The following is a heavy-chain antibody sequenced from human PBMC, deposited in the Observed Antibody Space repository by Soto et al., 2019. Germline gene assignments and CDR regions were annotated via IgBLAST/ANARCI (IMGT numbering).Heavy chain of an antibody. Sequence: GGSLRLSCVASGFSFSNYNMNWVRQAPGKGLEWVSYITDSSDTVHYADSVRGRFTISRDNAESSLYLQMNSLRAEDTAVYYCASTYSSGGFDYWGQGTLVTVSS. V-gene: IGHV3-48*01. J-gene: IGHJ4*02. D-gene: IGHD6-19*01. CDR2: ITDSSDTV. CDR1: GFSFSNYN. CDR3: ASTYSSGGFDY.